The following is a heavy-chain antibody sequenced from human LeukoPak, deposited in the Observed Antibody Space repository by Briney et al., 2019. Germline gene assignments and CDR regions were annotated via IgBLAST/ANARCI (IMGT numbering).Heavy chain of an antibody. CDR2: IVVGCGKT. Sequence: GASVKVSCKASGFTFSSSAVQWVRQARGQRLEWIGWIVVGCGKTNYAQKFQERVTITRDMSTSTAYMELSSLRSEDTAVYYCAADGDILTGYYKFDYWGQGTLVTVSS. CDR1: GFTFSSSA. V-gene: IGHV1-58*01. J-gene: IGHJ4*02. CDR3: AADGDILTGYYKFDY. D-gene: IGHD3-9*01.